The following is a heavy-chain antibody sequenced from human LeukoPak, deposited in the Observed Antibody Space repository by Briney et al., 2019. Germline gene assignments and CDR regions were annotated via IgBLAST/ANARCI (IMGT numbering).Heavy chain of an antibody. D-gene: IGHD2-2*01. CDR1: GFTFSSYS. CDR3: ARDMRLRAFDI. J-gene: IGHJ3*02. CDR2: ISSSSSYI. V-gene: IGHV3-21*01. Sequence: GGSLRLACAASGFTFSSYSMDWVRQAPGKGLEWVSSISSSSSYIYYADSVKGRFTISRDNAKNSLYLQMNSLRAEDTAVYYCARDMRLRAFDIWGQGTMVTVSS.